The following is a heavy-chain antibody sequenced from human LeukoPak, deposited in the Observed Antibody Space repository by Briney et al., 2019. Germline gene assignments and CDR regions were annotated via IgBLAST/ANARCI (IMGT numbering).Heavy chain of an antibody. V-gene: IGHV3-21*06. J-gene: IGHJ4*02. CDR1: GFTFSSYS. CDR3: ARLASDYGDAFDY. D-gene: IGHD4-17*01. CDR2: ISSSSSYI. Sequence: GGSLRLSCAASGFTFSSYSMNWVRQAPGKGLEWVSSISSSSSYIYYADSVKGRFTISRDNAKNSLYLQMNSLRAEDTAVYYCARLASDYGDAFDYWGQGTLVTVSS.